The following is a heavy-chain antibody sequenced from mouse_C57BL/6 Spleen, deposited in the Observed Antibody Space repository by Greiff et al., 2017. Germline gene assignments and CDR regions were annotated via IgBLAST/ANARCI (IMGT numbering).Heavy chain of an antibody. Sequence: QVQLQQSGAELVRPGTSVKVSCKASGYAFTNYLIEWVKQRPGQGLEWIGVINPGSGGNKYNEKCKGKATLTADKSSSTAYMQLSSLTSEDSAVYFCARSNYGSSKGYAMDYWGQGTSVTVSS. CDR1: GYAFTNYL. J-gene: IGHJ4*01. V-gene: IGHV1-54*01. CDR2: INPGSGGN. CDR3: ARSNYGSSKGYAMDY. D-gene: IGHD1-1*01.